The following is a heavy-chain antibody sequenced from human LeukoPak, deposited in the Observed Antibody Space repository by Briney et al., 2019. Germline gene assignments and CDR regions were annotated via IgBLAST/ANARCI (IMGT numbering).Heavy chain of an antibody. V-gene: IGHV4-4*02. Sequence: SETLSLTCTVSGGSISSSNWWIWVRQPPGKGLEWIGEIYHSGSPNYNPSLKSRVTISLDKSKNQFSLNLTSVTAADRAVYFCARAGRRTFAFDIWGPGTLVTVSS. J-gene: IGHJ3*02. D-gene: IGHD1-26*01. CDR2: IYHSGSP. CDR3: ARAGRRTFAFDI. CDR1: GGSISSSNW.